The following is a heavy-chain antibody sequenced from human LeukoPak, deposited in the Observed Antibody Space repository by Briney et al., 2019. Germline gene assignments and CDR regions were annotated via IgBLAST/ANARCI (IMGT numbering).Heavy chain of an antibody. J-gene: IGHJ4*02. D-gene: IGHD6-19*01. V-gene: IGHV1-18*01. CDR3: ARESLGAVAGASDY. Sequence: SVKVSCKASGYTFTSYGISWVRQAPGQGLEWMGWISAYNGNTNYAQKLQGRVTMTTDTSTSTAYMELRSLRSDDTAVYYCARESLGAVAGASDYWGQGTLVTVSS. CDR2: ISAYNGNT. CDR1: GYTFTSYG.